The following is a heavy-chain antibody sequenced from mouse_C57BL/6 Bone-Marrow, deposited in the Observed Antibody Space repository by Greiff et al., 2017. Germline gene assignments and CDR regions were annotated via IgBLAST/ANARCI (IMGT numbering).Heavy chain of an antibody. CDR2: INPNNGGT. J-gene: IGHJ4*01. CDR1: GYTFTDYY. V-gene: IGHV1-26*01. Sequence: EVQLQQSGPELVKPGASVKISCKASGYTFTDYYMNWVKQSHGKSLEWIRDINPNNGGTSYNQKFKGKATLTVDKSSSTAYMELRSLTSEDSAVYYCARNAYYSNSYYAMDYWGQGTSVTVSS. D-gene: IGHD2-5*01. CDR3: ARNAYYSNSYYAMDY.